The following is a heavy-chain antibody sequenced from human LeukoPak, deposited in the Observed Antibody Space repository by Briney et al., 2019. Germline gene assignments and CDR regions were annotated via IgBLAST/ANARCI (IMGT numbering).Heavy chain of an antibody. Sequence: EASVKVSCKASGYTFTGYYMHWVRQAPGQGLEWMGWINPNSGGTNYAQKFQGWVTMTRDTSISTAYMELSRLRSDDTAVYYCARSRWFGPLAGYYYGMDVWGQGTTVTVSS. CDR2: INPNSGGT. J-gene: IGHJ6*02. CDR3: ARSRWFGPLAGYYYGMDV. V-gene: IGHV1-2*04. CDR1: GYTFTGYY. D-gene: IGHD3-10*01.